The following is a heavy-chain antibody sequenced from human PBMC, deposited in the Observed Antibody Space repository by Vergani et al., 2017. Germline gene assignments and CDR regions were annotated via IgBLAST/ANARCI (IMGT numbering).Heavy chain of an antibody. J-gene: IGHJ4*02. D-gene: IGHD2-2*03. CDR2: VYPGDSDT. Sequence: EVQLVQSGAEVKKPSESLIISCQISGYTFTDYWIGWVRQRPGKGLEWMGIVYPGDSDTRYSPSFEGQVTFSVDKSITTAYLHWSSLKASDTATYYCASLDNTKYFDSWGQGTLVTVSS. V-gene: IGHV5-51*03. CDR1: GYTFTDYW. CDR3: ASLDNTKYFDS.